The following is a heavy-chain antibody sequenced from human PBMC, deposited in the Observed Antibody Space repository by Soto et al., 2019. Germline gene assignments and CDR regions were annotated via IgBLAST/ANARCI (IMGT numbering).Heavy chain of an antibody. Sequence: AVKVSCKASGGTFSSYAISGVRQAPGQGLEWMGGIIPIFGTANYAQKFQGRVTITADKSTSTAYMELSSLRSEDTAVYYCAVGWTQRDAFAICGQGTMVTVSS. D-gene: IGHD2-15*01. CDR3: AVGWTQRDAFAI. CDR2: IIPIFGTA. J-gene: IGHJ3*02. CDR1: GGTFSSYA. V-gene: IGHV1-69*06.